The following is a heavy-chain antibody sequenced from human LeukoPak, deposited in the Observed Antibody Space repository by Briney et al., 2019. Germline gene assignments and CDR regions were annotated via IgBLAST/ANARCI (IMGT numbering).Heavy chain of an antibody. D-gene: IGHD7-27*01. CDR1: GYSISSGYY. CDR3: TCDPNWVFDN. V-gene: IGHV4-38-2*01. CDR2: IYQSGTT. J-gene: IGHJ4*02. Sequence: SETLSLTCAVSGYSISSGYYWGWIRQSPGKGLEWIGSIYQSGTTYYNPSLKSRVTISVDTSKNQFSLKLSSVTAADTAVYYCTCDPNWVFDNWGQGTLLTVSS.